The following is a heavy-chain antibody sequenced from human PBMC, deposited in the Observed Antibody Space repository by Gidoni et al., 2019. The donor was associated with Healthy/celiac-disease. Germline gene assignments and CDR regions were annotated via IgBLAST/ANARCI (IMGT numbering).Heavy chain of an antibody. V-gene: IGHV3-48*02. D-gene: IGHD3-22*01. CDR2: MSSSSSTI. CDR3: AREPYYYDSSGYSGFDY. CDR1: GFTFSSYR. Sequence: EVQLVESGGGLVQPGGSLSLSCAASGFTFSSYRMNGVRQAPGKGLAWVSYMSSSSSTIYYADSVKGRFTISRDNAKNSLYLQMNSLRDEDTAVYYCAREPYYYDSSGYSGFDYWGQGTLVTVSS. J-gene: IGHJ4*02.